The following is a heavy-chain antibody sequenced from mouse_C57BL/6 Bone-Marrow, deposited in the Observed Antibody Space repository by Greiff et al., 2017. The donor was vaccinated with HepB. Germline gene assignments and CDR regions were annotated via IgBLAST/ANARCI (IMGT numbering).Heavy chain of an antibody. CDR1: GYTFTSYW. Sequence: VQLQQPGAELVKPGASVKLSCKASGYTFTSYWMHWVKQRPGQGLEWIGNINPSNGGTNYNEKFKSKATLTVDKSSSTAYMQLSSLTSEDSAVSYCAKDERISTQVDYWGQGTTLTVSS. D-gene: IGHD1-1*01. CDR3: AKDERISTQVDY. CDR2: INPSNGGT. J-gene: IGHJ2*01. V-gene: IGHV1-53*01.